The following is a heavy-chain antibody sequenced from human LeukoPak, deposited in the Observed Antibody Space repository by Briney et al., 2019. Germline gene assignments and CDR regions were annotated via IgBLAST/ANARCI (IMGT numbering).Heavy chain of an antibody. CDR3: AKDMRSSGYPYYFDY. V-gene: IGHV3-30*18. CDR2: ISYDGSNI. CDR1: GFTFSSYG. D-gene: IGHD3-22*01. J-gene: IGHJ4*02. Sequence: GRSLRLSCAASGFTFSSYGMHWVRQAPGKGLEWVAVISYDGSNIYYADSVKGRFTLSRDNSKNTLYLQMNSLRAEDTAVYYCAKDMRSSGYPYYFDYWGQGTLVTVSS.